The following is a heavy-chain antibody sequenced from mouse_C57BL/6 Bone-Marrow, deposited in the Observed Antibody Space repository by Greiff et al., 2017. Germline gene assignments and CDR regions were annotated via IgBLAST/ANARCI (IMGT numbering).Heavy chain of an antibody. Sequence: VQLKESGAELVRPGASVKLSCTASGFNIKDDYMHWVKQRPEQGLEWIGWIDPENGDTEYASKFQGKATITADTSSNTAYLQLCSLTSEDTAVYYCTKSGLITTVGAFLYWYFDVWGTGTTVTVSS. CDR1: GFNIKDDY. CDR2: IDPENGDT. D-gene: IGHD1-1*01. J-gene: IGHJ1*03. CDR3: TKSGLITTVGAFLYWYFDV. V-gene: IGHV14-4*01.